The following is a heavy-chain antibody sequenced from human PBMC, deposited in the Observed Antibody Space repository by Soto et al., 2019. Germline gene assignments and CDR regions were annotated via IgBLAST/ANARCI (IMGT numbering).Heavy chain of an antibody. D-gene: IGHD1-1*01. CDR3: ARSRGQLNWYYYYYGMDV. Sequence: SVKVSCKASGYTFSSYTISWVRQAPGQGLEWMGRIIPILGIANYAQKFQGRVTITADKSTSTAYMELSSLRSEDTAVYYCARSRGQLNWYYYYYGMDVWGQGTTVTVSS. J-gene: IGHJ6*02. CDR2: IIPILGIA. V-gene: IGHV1-69*02. CDR1: GYTFSSYT.